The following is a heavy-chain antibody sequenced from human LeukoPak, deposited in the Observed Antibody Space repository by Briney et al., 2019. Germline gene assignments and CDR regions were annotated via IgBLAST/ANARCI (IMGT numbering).Heavy chain of an antibody. CDR2: INTISGGT. CDR3: ARDESSSAANAFDI. V-gene: IGHV1-2*02. J-gene: IGHJ3*02. CDR1: GYTFTDYY. D-gene: IGHD6-13*01. Sequence: ASLKVSCKASGYTFTDYYIHWVRQAPGQGLEWMGWINTISGGTNYAQRFQGRFAMTGDTSISTSYMELTSLRSDDTAVYYCARDESSSAANAFDIWGQGTMVTVS.